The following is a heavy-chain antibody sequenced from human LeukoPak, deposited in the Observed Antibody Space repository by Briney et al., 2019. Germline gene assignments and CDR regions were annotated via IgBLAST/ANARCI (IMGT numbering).Heavy chain of an antibody. CDR3: ARDPLPYCSSTSCRDYFDY. Sequence: GASVKVSCKASGYTFTSYGISWVRQAPGQGLEWMGWISAYNGNTNYAQKLQGRVTMTTDTSTSTAYMELRSLRSDDTAVYYCARDPLPYCSSTSCRDYFDYWGQGTLVTVSP. V-gene: IGHV1-18*04. J-gene: IGHJ4*02. D-gene: IGHD2-2*01. CDR1: GYTFTSYG. CDR2: ISAYNGNT.